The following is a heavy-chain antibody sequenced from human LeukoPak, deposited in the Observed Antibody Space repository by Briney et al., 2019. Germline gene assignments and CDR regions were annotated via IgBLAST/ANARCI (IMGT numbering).Heavy chain of an antibody. Sequence: SKTLSLTCTVSGGSISSSSYYWVWVRQPPGKGMEWIGSIYYSGSTYYNPSLKSRVIISVDTSKNQFSLKLSSVTAADTAVYYCASHPATYDSSGYHFDDWGQGTLVTVSS. D-gene: IGHD3-22*01. J-gene: IGHJ4*02. CDR1: GGSISSSSYY. CDR2: IYYSGST. V-gene: IGHV4-39*01. CDR3: ASHPATYDSSGYHFDD.